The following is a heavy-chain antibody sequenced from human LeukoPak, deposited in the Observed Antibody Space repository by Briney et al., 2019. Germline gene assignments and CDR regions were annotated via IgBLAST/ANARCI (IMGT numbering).Heavy chain of an antibody. CDR3: ARGDYSNSPLMAFDI. J-gene: IGHJ3*02. CDR1: GGTFSSYA. D-gene: IGHD4-11*01. V-gene: IGHV1-69*05. CDR2: IIPIFGTA. Sequence: GASVKVSCKASGGTFSSYAISWVRQAPGQGLEWMGGIIPIFGTANYAQKFQGRVTITTDESTSTAYMELSSLRSEDTAVYYCARGDYSNSPLMAFDIWGQGTMVTVSS.